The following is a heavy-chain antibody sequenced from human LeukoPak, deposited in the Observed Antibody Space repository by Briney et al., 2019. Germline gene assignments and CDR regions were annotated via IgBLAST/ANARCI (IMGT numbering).Heavy chain of an antibody. J-gene: IGHJ5*02. CDR3: ASSDSSSWHGWFDP. Sequence: ASVEVSCKTSGYTFSDYYIHWIRQAPGQGLEWVGWINPNSGDTDYAQKFQGRVTVTRDTSISTAYMELGRLRSDDTAVYYCASSDSSSWHGWFDPWGQGTLVTVSS. V-gene: IGHV1-2*02. D-gene: IGHD6-13*01. CDR2: INPNSGDT. CDR1: GYTFSDYY.